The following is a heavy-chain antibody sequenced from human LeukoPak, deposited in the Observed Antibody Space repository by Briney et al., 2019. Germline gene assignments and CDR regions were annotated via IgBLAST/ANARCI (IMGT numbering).Heavy chain of an antibody. CDR3: AIRGYCSSTSCYSDWYFDL. D-gene: IGHD2-2*02. CDR2: INHSGST. Sequence: TSETLSLTCAVYGGSFSGYYWSWIRQPPGKGLEWIGEINHSGSTNYNPSLKSRVTISVDTSKNQFSLRLSSVTAADTAVYYCAIRGYCSSTSCYSDWYFDLWGRGTLVTVSS. V-gene: IGHV4-34*01. CDR1: GGSFSGYY. J-gene: IGHJ2*01.